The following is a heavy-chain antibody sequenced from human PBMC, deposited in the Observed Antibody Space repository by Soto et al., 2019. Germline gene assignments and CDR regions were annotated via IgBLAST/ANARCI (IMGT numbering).Heavy chain of an antibody. V-gene: IGHV4-4*02. J-gene: IGHJ6*02. D-gene: IGHD3-10*01. CDR3: ARRFGELLYYYYYGMDV. CDR1: GCSISSSNW. Sequence: XETLSLTCAVSGCSISSSNWWSWVRQPPVKGLEWIGEIYHSGSTNYNPSLKSRVTISVDKSKNQFSLKLSSVTAADTAVYYCARRFGELLYYYYYGMDVWGQGTTVTVSS. CDR2: IYHSGST.